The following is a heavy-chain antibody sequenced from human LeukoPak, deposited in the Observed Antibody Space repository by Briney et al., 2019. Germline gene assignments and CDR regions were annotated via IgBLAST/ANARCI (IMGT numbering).Heavy chain of an antibody. CDR1: GFIFSGYG. CDR2: IGISSGNT. V-gene: IGHV3-48*01. D-gene: IGHD5-12*01. J-gene: IGHJ4*01. Sequence: GGSLRLSCAASGFIFSGYGMHWVRQAPGKGLEWISYIGISSGNTKYADSVKGRFTISRDKARNSLYLQMNSLRVEDTAVYYCARDHRYAFDNWGHGTLVTVSS. CDR3: ARDHRYAFDN.